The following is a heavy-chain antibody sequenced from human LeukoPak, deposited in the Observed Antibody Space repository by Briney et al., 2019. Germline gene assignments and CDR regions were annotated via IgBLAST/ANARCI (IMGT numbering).Heavy chain of an antibody. J-gene: IGHJ5*02. CDR2: INHSGST. D-gene: IGHD6-19*01. Sequence: SETLSLTCAVYGGSFSGYYWSWIRQPPGKGLEWIGEINHSGSTNYNPSLKSRVTISVDTSKNQFSLKLSSVTAADTAVYYCATRVYIAVAGYTWFDPWGQGTLVTVSS. CDR1: GGSFSGYY. V-gene: IGHV4-34*01. CDR3: ATRVYIAVAGYTWFDP.